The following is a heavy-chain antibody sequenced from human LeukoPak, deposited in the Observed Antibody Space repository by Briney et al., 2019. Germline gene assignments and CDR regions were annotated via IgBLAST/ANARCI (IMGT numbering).Heavy chain of an antibody. CDR3: ARVADYVWGSYRYFDY. D-gene: IGHD3-16*02. CDR1: GFNFSSNA. CDR2: ISSSSSYI. J-gene: IGHJ4*02. Sequence: NSGGSLRLSCVASGFNFSSNAMTWVRQAPGKGLECVSSISSSSSYIYYADSLKGRFTISRDNAKNSLYLQMNSLRAEDTAVYYCARVADYVWGSYRYFDYWGQGTLVTVSS. V-gene: IGHV3-21*01.